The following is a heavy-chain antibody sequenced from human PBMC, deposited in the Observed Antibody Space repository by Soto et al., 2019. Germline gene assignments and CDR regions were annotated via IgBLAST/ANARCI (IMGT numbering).Heavy chain of an antibody. D-gene: IGHD3-3*01. Sequence: SETLSLTCAVYGGSFSCYYWSWIRQPPGKGLEWIGEINHSGSTNYNPSLKSRVTISVDTSKNQFSLKLSSVTAADTAVYYCASEAIDFWSGNRDYWGQGTLVTVSS. CDR3: ASEAIDFWSGNRDY. V-gene: IGHV4-34*01. J-gene: IGHJ4*02. CDR1: GGSFSCYY. CDR2: INHSGST.